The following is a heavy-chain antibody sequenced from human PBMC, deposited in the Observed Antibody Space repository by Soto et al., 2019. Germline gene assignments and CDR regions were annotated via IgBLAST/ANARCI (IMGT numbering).Heavy chain of an antibody. J-gene: IGHJ5*02. V-gene: IGHV4-59*01. D-gene: IGHD1-26*01. Sequence: SETLSLTCTVSGGSISTYYWSWIRQPPGKGLEWIGYIYYSGSTNYNPSLKSRVAMSVDTSKNQFSLKLSSVTAADTAVYCCARDAYSGSYYWFDPWGQGTLVTVSS. CDR3: ARDAYSGSYYWFDP. CDR2: IYYSGST. CDR1: GGSISTYY.